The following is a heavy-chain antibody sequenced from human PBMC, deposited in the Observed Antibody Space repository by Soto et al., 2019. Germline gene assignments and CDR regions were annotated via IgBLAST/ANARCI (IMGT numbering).Heavy chain of an antibody. CDR2: ISTSGHTI. V-gene: IGHV3-11*01. J-gene: IGHJ4*02. D-gene: IGHD3-22*01. CDR3: ARDNPHSSAFYSSFDY. CDR1: GFIFSDFH. Sequence: QMQLVESGGGLVKPGGSLRLSCVASGFIFSDFHMSWIRQAPGQGLECVSYISTSGHTIYSADSVKGRFTVSRDNTKNSLYLQMNSLRADDTAVYYCARDNPHSSAFYSSFDYWGRGTLVSVSS.